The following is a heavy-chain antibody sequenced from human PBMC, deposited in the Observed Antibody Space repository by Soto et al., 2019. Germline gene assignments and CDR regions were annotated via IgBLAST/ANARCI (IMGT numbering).Heavy chain of an antibody. V-gene: IGHV3-48*02. CDR2: ISSSSSTI. Sequence: GGSLRLSCAASGFTFSSYSMNWVRQAPGKGLEWVSYISSSSSTIYYADSVKGRFTISRDNAKNSLYLQMNSLRDEDTAVYYCARVRFPKKILPSACMDVWGQGTTVTVSS. CDR3: ARVRFPKKILPSACMDV. D-gene: IGHD3-10*01. J-gene: IGHJ6*02. CDR1: GFTFSSYS.